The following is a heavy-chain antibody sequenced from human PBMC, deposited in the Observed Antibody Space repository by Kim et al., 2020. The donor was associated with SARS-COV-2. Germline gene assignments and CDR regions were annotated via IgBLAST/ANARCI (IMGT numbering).Heavy chain of an antibody. D-gene: IGHD2-15*01. J-gene: IGHJ4*02. CDR3: ATYRGGNCSGGGCYPNN. CDR1: GVSISSTPFF. V-gene: IGHV4-39*01. CDR2: VYYGGRT. Sequence: SETLSLTCSVSGVSISSTPFFWGFIRQPPGNGLEWIGSVYYGGRTFYNPSLKTRVIISVDTAKSRFSLSLSSVTAADTAVYYCATYRGGNCSGGGCYPNNWGQGTLVTVSS.